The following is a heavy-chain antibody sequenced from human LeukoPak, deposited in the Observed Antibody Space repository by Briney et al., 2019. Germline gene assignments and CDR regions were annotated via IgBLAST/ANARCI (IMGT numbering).Heavy chain of an antibody. D-gene: IGHD3-22*01. Sequence: GGSLRLSCAASGFTFSSYAMHWDRQAPGKGLEWVAVISYDGSNKYYADSVKGRFTISRDNSKNTLYLQMNSLRAEDTAVYYCARERRSYYDSRDFDYWGQGTLVTVSS. CDR3: ARERRSYYDSRDFDY. CDR1: GFTFSSYA. V-gene: IGHV3-30-3*01. CDR2: ISYDGSNK. J-gene: IGHJ4*02.